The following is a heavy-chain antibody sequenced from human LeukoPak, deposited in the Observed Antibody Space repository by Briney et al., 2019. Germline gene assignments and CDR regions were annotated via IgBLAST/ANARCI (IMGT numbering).Heavy chain of an antibody. D-gene: IGHD4-17*01. CDR1: GGSISTYY. J-gene: IGHJ4*02. CDR3: ARSSYGYYLDY. Sequence: SETLSLTCTVSGGSISTYYWSWIRQPPGKGLEWIGHIDYSGSTNYNPSLKSRVTISVDTPRNQFSLRLNSVTAADTAVYYCARSSYGYYLDYWGQGTLVSVSS. V-gene: IGHV4-59*01. CDR2: IDYSGST.